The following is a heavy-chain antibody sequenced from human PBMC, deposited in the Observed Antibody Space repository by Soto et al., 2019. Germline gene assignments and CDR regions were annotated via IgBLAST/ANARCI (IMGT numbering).Heavy chain of an antibody. D-gene: IGHD6-13*01. V-gene: IGHV3-64*01. CDR2: ISSNGGST. CDR1: GFTFNTYP. CDR3: ARGVGSSRSWDYFDY. Sequence: EVQVVESGGDLVQPGGSLRLSCTASGFTFNTYPMHWVRQAPGKGLEYVSAISSNGGSTYYANSVQGRFTISRDNFKNPLYLQMDSLRADDMAIYYCARGVGSSRSWDYFDYWGEGTLVTVSS. J-gene: IGHJ4*02.